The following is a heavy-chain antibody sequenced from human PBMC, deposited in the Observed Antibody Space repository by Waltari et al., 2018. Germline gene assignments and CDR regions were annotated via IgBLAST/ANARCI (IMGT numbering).Heavy chain of an antibody. J-gene: IGHJ4*02. D-gene: IGHD2-2*01. V-gene: IGHV3-21*02. CDR1: GFTFGSYN. Sequence: EVQLVESGGGLVKPGGSLRLSCEASGFTFGSYNMPWVRQAPGKGLEWVSSISASSVYIYYADSVKGRFTISRDNAKNSLYLEMKSLGADDTAVYYCARGDLGYCSTARCFDFDSWGQGTLVTVSS. CDR3: ARGDLGYCSTARCFDFDS. CDR2: ISASSVYI.